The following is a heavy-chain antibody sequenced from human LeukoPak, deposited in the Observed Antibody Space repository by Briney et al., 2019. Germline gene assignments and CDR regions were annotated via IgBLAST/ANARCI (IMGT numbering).Heavy chain of an antibody. D-gene: IGHD2-21*01. CDR3: ARGLNCGGDCLNYFDY. V-gene: IGHV3-30*09. J-gene: IGHJ4*02. CDR2: ISYDGSNK. Sequence: GGSLRLSCAASGFTFSSYAMHWVRQAPGRGLEWVAVISYDGSNKYYADSVKGRFAASRDNSKNTLYLQMNSLRAEDTAVYYCARGLNCGGDCLNYFDYWGQGTLVTVSS. CDR1: GFTFSSYA.